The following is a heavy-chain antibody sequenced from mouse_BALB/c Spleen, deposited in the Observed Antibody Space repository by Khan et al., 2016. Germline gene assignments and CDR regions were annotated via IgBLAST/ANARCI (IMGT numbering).Heavy chain of an antibody. V-gene: IGHV2-6-7*01. D-gene: IGHD2-12*01. CDR1: GFSLTGYG. CDR3: SSDYDGFAY. J-gene: IGHJ3*01. Sequence: QVQLKESGPGLVAPSQSLSITCTVSGFSLTGYGVNWVRQPPGKGLEWLGKIWADGRTDYNSVRKSRVSTSKDHSKSQVVLKMNSLQTDDTANYYCSSDYDGFAYWGQGTLVIVSA. CDR2: IWADGRT.